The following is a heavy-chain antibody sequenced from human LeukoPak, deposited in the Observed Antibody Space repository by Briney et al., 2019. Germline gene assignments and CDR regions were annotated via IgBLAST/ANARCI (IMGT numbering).Heavy chain of an antibody. V-gene: IGHV1-46*01. J-gene: IGHJ4*02. D-gene: IGHD5-12*01. Sequence: ASVKVSCKASGYTFTGYYMHWVRQAPGEGLEWMGVINPSGGSTSYAQKFQGRVTMTRDMSTSTVYMELSSLRSEDTAVYYCARDTSSWAMIYWGQGTLVTVSS. CDR3: ARDTSSWAMIY. CDR2: INPSGGST. CDR1: GYTFTGYY.